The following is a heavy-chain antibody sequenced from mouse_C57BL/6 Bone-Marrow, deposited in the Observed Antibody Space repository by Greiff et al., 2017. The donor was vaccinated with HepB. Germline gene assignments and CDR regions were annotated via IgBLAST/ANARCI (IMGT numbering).Heavy chain of an antibody. CDR3: ARLKTGTVDY. D-gene: IGHD4-1*01. CDR2: INPYNGGT. J-gene: IGHJ2*01. V-gene: IGHV1-19*01. CDR1: GYTFTDYY. Sequence: EVQRVESGPVLVKPGASVKMSCKASGYTFTDYYMNWVKQSHGKSLEWIGVINPYNGGTSYNQKFKGKATLTVDKSSSTAYMELNSLTSEDSAVYYCARLKTGTVDYWGQGTTLTVSS.